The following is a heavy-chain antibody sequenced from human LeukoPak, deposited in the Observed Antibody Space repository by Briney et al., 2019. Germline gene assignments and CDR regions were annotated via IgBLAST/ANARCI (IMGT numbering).Heavy chain of an antibody. CDR1: GFTVSSNY. J-gene: IGHJ4*02. CDR2: IYSGGST. CDR3: ARDSIYDSSGYYFDY. V-gene: IGHV3-53*01. Sequence: GGSLRLSCAASGFTVSSNYMSWVRQAPGKGLECVSVIYSGGSTYYADSVKGRFTISRDNSKNTLYLQMNSLRAEDTAVYYCARDSIYDSSGYYFDYWGQGTLVTVSS. D-gene: IGHD3-22*01.